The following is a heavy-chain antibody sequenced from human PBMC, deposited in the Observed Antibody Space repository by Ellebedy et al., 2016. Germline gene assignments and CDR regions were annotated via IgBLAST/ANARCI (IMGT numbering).Heavy chain of an antibody. CDR1: GGTFSSYA. Sequence: SVKVSCXASGGTFSSYAISWVRQAPGQGLEWMGGIIPIFGTANYAQKFQGRVTITADESTSTAYMELSSLRSEDTAVYYCARTAVAGLQNWYFDLWGRGTLVTVSS. CDR3: ARTAVAGLQNWYFDL. CDR2: IIPIFGTA. D-gene: IGHD6-19*01. J-gene: IGHJ2*01. V-gene: IGHV1-69*13.